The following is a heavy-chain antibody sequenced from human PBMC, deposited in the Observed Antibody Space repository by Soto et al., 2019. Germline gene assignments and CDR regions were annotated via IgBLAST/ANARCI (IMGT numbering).Heavy chain of an antibody. CDR2: ISGSGGST. D-gene: IGHD1-7*01. V-gene: IGHV3-23*01. CDR3: AKDVPKLELPDY. Sequence: PGGSLRLSCAASGFTFSSYSMNWVRQAPGKGLEWVSAISGSGGSTYYADSVKGRFTISRDNAKNTLYLQMNSLRAEDTAVYYCAKDVPKLELPDYWGQGTLVTVSS. J-gene: IGHJ4*02. CDR1: GFTFSSYS.